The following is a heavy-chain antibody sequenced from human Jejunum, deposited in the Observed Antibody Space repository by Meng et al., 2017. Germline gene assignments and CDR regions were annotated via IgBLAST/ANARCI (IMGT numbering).Heavy chain of an antibody. Sequence: QVQLQESGPGLVKPSQTLSLTFNFSGGSVSGGDYYWSWIRQPPGKGLEWIGYIHYIGSAFFHPSFKSRAAISVDTSNNQFSLKLNSVTAGDTAVYYCARERWEYYESSGFDSWGQGTLVTVSS. V-gene: IGHV4-30-4*01. D-gene: IGHD3-22*01. CDR3: ARERWEYYESSGFDS. CDR2: IHYIGSA. CDR1: GGSVSGGDYY. J-gene: IGHJ4*02.